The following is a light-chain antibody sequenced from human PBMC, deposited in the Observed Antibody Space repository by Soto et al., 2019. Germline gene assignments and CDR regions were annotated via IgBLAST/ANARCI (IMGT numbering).Light chain of an antibody. CDR2: KAS. J-gene: IGKJ1*01. CDR3: QQYNSYSWT. V-gene: IGKV1-5*03. CDR1: QSLNNW. Sequence: DIQMTQSPSTLSASVGDRGTVTCRASQSLNNWLAWYQQKPGKAPKLLIYKASSLESGVPSRFSGSGSGTEFTLTISSLQSDDFATYYCQQYNSYSWTFGQGTKVEIK.